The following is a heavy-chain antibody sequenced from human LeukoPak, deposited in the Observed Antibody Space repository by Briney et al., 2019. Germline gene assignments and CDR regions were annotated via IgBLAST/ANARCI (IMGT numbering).Heavy chain of an antibody. CDR2: IRSKANSYAT. J-gene: IGHJ4*02. CDR1: GCTFSGSA. D-gene: IGHD1-26*01. CDR3: SDPGVGY. Sequence: GGSLKLSCAASGCTFSGSAIHWVRQASGKGLEWVGRIRSKANSYATAYAASVKGRFTISRDDSKNTAYLQMNSLKTEDTAVYYCSDPGVGYWGQGTLVTVSS. V-gene: IGHV3-73*01.